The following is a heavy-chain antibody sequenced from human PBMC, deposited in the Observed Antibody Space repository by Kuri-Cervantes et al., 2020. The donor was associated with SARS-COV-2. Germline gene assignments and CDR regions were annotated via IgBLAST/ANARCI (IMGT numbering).Heavy chain of an antibody. CDR2: IYYSGST. Sequence: SETLSLTCTVSGGSISSYYWSWIRQPPGKGLEWIGYIYYSGSTNYNPSLKSRVTISVDTSKNQFSLKLSSVTAADTAVYYCARVPPIVIVPAAMPSYXXYYYGMDVWGQGTTVTVSS. V-gene: IGHV4-59*01. D-gene: IGHD2-2*01. J-gene: IGHJ6*02. CDR1: GGSISSYY. CDR3: ARVPPIVIVPAAMPSYXXYYYGMDV.